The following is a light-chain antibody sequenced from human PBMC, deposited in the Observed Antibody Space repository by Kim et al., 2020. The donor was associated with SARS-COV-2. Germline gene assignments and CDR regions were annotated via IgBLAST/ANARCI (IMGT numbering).Light chain of an antibody. CDR3: QVWDSSTDHVI. Sequence: SYELTQPPSLSAAPGETATISGGGNDIGRKSVHWYQQRPGQAPALVIYFDKDRPSGIPERFSGSNSENSATLTISRVEVGDEADYYCQVWDSSTDHVIFGGGTQLTVL. CDR2: FDK. CDR1: DIGRKS. V-gene: IGLV3-21*01. J-gene: IGLJ2*01.